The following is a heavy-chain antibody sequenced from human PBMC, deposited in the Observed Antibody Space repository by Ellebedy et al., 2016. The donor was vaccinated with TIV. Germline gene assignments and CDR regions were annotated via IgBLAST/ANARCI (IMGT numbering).Heavy chain of an antibody. CDR3: ARDPSIWFGADYFDY. CDR1: GYTFTSYA. CDR2: INAGNGNT. V-gene: IGHV1-3*01. D-gene: IGHD3-16*01. J-gene: IGHJ4*02. Sequence: AASVKVSCKASGYTFTSYAMHWARQAPGQRLEWMGWINAGNGNTKYSQKFQGRVTITRDTSASTAYMELSSLRSEDTAVYYCARDPSIWFGADYFDYWGQGTLVTVSS.